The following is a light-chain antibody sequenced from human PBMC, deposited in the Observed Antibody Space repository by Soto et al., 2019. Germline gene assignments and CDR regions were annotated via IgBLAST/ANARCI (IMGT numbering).Light chain of an antibody. J-gene: IGKJ3*01. Sequence: DIQMTQSPSSLSASVGDRVTITCRASQGISNYLAWYQQKPGKVPKLLIYAASTLQSGVPSRFSGSGSGTDFTLTISSLQPEDVATYSCQKYNSAPPFGPGTKVDI. V-gene: IGKV1-27*01. CDR1: QGISNY. CDR2: AAS. CDR3: QKYNSAPP.